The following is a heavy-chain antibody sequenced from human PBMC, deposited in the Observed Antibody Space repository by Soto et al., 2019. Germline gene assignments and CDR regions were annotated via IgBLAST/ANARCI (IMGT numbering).Heavy chain of an antibody. CDR2: ISGSGSHT. J-gene: IGHJ4*02. D-gene: IGHD6-6*01. CDR1: GFAFDSYA. Sequence: GGSLRLSCAASGFAFDSYAMTWVRQAPGRGLESVSSISGSGSHTYYADSVKGRFTISRDNSKNTLYLEMNSLRAEDTAMYYCSRDRHAQGPIPYGGQGTLVTVS. V-gene: IGHV3-23*01. CDR3: SRDRHAQGPIPY.